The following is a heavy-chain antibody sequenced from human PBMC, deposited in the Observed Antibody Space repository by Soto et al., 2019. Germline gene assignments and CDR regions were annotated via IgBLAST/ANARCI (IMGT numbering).Heavy chain of an antibody. V-gene: IGHV1-46*01. D-gene: IGHD6-19*01. CDR1: GYTFTSYY. CDR2: INPSGGST. Sequence: ASVKVSCKASGYTFTSYYMHWVRQAPGQGLEWMGIINPSGGSTSYAQKFQGRVTMTRDRSTSTVYMELSSLRSEDTAVYYCARTRIAVAGDVFLGFDYWGQGTLVTVSS. CDR3: ARTRIAVAGDVFLGFDY. J-gene: IGHJ4*02.